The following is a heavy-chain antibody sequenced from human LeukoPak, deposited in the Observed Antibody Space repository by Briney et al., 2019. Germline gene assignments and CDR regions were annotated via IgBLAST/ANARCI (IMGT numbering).Heavy chain of an antibody. Sequence: GTSLRLSCAASGFTFSSYSMNWVRQAPGKGLEWVSSISSSSSYIYYADSVKGRFTISRDNAKNSLYLQMNSLRAEDTAVYYCARDRATTPPDYWGQGTLVTVSS. CDR2: ISSSSSYI. CDR3: ARDRATTPPDY. J-gene: IGHJ4*02. V-gene: IGHV3-21*01. D-gene: IGHD4-17*01. CDR1: GFTFSSYS.